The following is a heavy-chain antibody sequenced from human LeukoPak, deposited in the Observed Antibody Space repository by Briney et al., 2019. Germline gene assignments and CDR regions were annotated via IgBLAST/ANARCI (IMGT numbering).Heavy chain of an antibody. Sequence: ASVRVSCKASGYTFTSYYMHWVRQAPGQGLEWMGIINPSGGSTSYTQKFQGRVTMTRDTYTSTVYMELSSLRSEDTAVYYCAREGFPPKISDFWSGLGPYYYYGMDVWGQGTTVTVSS. J-gene: IGHJ6*02. V-gene: IGHV1-46*01. CDR1: GYTFTSYY. CDR3: AREGFPPKISDFWSGLGPYYYYGMDV. CDR2: INPSGGST. D-gene: IGHD3-3*01.